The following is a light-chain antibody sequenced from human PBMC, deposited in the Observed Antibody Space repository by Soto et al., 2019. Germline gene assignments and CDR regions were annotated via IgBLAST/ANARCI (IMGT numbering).Light chain of an antibody. V-gene: IGKV3-15*01. J-gene: IGKJ4*01. Sequence: EIVMTQSPATLSVSPGERATLSCRASQSVSSNLAWYQQKPGQAPRLLIYGASTRATGIPARFSGSGSGTEFTLTSSRLQSEDCAGYYCQQYNNSPSFGGGTKVEIK. CDR1: QSVSSN. CDR2: GAS. CDR3: QQYNNSPS.